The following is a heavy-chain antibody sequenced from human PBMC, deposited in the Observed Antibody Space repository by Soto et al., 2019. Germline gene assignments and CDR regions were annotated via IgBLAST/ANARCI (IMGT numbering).Heavy chain of an antibody. D-gene: IGHD2-15*01. CDR1: GVSISRYY. CDR2: CYTSAST. Sequence: SETLPLTCTASGVSISRYYWSWIRQPAGEGLDGIGRCYTSASTNYNPSLKSRVTMPVDTSKNQFSLKLSSVRAADTAVYFCAREGSSSPTYSDFWGPGTLVTVS. J-gene: IGHJ4*02. V-gene: IGHV4-4*07. CDR3: AREGSSSPTYSDF.